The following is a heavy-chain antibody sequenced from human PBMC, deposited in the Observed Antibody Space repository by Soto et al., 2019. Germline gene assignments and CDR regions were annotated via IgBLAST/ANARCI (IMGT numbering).Heavy chain of an antibody. Sequence: PSETLSLTCTVSGCSISSYYWSWIRQPAGKGLEWIGRIYTSGSTNYNPSLKSRGTMSVDTSKNQFSLKLSSVTAADTAVYYCARGFSRYYDFWSGYPHYGMDVWGHGTTVT. J-gene: IGHJ6*02. CDR3: ARGFSRYYDFWSGYPHYGMDV. CDR2: IYTSGST. V-gene: IGHV4-4*07. CDR1: GCSISSYY. D-gene: IGHD3-3*01.